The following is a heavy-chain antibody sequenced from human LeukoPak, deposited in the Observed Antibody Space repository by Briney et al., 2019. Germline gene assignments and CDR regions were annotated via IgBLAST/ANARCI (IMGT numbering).Heavy chain of an antibody. Sequence: GASVKVSCKVSGYTLTELSMHWVRQAPGKGLEWMGGFDPEDGETIYAQKFQGRVTMTEDTSTDTAYMELSSLRSEDTAVYYCATGPIAAAGTNTFDYWGQGTLVTVSS. J-gene: IGHJ4*02. CDR2: FDPEDGET. D-gene: IGHD6-13*01. CDR1: GYTLTELS. V-gene: IGHV1-24*01. CDR3: ATGPIAAAGTNTFDY.